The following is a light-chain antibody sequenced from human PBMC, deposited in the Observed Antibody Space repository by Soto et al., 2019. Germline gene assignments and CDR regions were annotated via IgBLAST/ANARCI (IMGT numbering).Light chain of an antibody. CDR1: QSVSSSY. CDR2: GAS. CDR3: VHYRLSGT. J-gene: IGKJ1*01. V-gene: IGKV3-20*01. Sequence: CRASQSVSSSYLAWYQQKPGQAPRLLIYGASNRATGIPDRFSGSGSGKDFSLCSSRMDPEPFAVYKCVHYRLSGTFGQGTKVDIK.